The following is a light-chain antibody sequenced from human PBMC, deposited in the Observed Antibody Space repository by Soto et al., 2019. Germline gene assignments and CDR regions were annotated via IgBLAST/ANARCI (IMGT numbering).Light chain of an antibody. CDR3: QSYDSNTAV. Sequence: LTQPHSVSESPGKTVIISCTRSSGSIASNYVQWYQQRPGSAPTTVIYEDNHRPSGVPDRFSGSIDTSSNSASLSISGLKTEDEADYYCQSYDSNTAVFGGGTKLTVL. V-gene: IGLV6-57*03. J-gene: IGLJ3*02. CDR1: SGSIASNY. CDR2: EDN.